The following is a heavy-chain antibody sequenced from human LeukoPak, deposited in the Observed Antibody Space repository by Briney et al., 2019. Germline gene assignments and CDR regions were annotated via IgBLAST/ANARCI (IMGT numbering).Heavy chain of an antibody. J-gene: IGHJ3*02. CDR3: ARTDIYYPYDTFDI. V-gene: IGHV4-38-2*02. Sequence: SETLSLTCTVSGYSISSGYYWGWIRQPPGKGLEWIGSIYHSGNTYYNPSLKSRVTISVDTSKNQFSLKLSSVTAADTAVYYCARTDIYYPYDTFDIWGQGTMVTVSS. CDR1: GYSISSGYY. D-gene: IGHD1-26*01. CDR2: IYHSGNT.